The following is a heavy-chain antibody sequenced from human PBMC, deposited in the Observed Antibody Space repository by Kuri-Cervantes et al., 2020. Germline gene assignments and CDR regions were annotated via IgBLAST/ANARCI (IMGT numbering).Heavy chain of an antibody. CDR1: GFTFSSYA. CDR2: ISYDGSNK. J-gene: IGHJ4*02. V-gene: IGHV3-30-3*01. Sequence: GGSLRLSCAASGFTFSSYAMHWVRQAPGKGLEWVAVISYDGSNKYYADSVKGRFTISRGNSKNTLYLEMNNLRTKDTAVYYCARALKPEYGGNPGDYWGQGTLVTVSS. D-gene: IGHD2/OR15-2a*01. CDR3: ARALKPEYGGNPGDY.